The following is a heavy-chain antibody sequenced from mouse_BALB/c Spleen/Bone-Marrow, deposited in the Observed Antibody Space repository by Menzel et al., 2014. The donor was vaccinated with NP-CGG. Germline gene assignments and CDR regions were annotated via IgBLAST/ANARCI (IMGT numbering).Heavy chain of an antibody. J-gene: IGHJ4*01. CDR1: GYSFITYW. Sequence: QVQLQQFGAELVRPGASVKLSCKASGYSFITYWMNWLKQRPGEGLEWIGMIHPSDSETRLNQKFNDKATLTVDESSSIVYMQLSSPTSEDSAVYYCARGHYSMDYWGQGTSVIVSS. CDR2: IHPSDSET. V-gene: IGHV1-61*01. CDR3: ARGHYSMDY.